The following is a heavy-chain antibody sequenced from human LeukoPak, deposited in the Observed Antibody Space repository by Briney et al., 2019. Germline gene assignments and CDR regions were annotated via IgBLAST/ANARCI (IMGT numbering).Heavy chain of an antibody. D-gene: IGHD2-2*01. CDR1: GGSISSSY. CDR2: IHYSGNT. J-gene: IGHJ3*02. Sequence: SETLSLTCTVSGGSISSSYWSWIRQPPGKGLEWIGYIHYSGNTNYNPSLKSRVTIPVDTSKNQFSLKLSSVTAADTAVYYCARDVRYHFDAFDIWGQGTMVTVSS. V-gene: IGHV4-59*01. CDR3: ARDVRYHFDAFDI.